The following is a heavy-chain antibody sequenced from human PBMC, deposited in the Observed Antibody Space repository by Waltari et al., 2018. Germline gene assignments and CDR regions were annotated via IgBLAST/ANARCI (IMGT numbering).Heavy chain of an antibody. CDR2: ISYDGRNE. Sequence: QVHLVESGGGVVQPGGSLRLSCAATGFHFTLFGMHWVRPAAGKGLEWVSFISYDGRNENYADSVKGRFTMSRDNSKKMLYVQMNNLRAEDSAVYYCVKGNEIDYWGQGTLVTVSS. V-gene: IGHV3-30*02. CDR1: GFHFTLFG. CDR3: VKGNEIDY. D-gene: IGHD1-1*01. J-gene: IGHJ4*02.